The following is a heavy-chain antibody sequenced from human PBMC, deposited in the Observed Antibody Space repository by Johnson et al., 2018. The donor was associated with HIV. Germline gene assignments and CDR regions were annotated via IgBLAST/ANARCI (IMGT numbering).Heavy chain of an antibody. CDR3: ARDPTIAWDLKGDAFDI. J-gene: IGHJ3*02. CDR1: GFTFDDYA. V-gene: IGHV3-20*04. D-gene: IGHD1-26*01. Sequence: VQLVEFGGGVVQPARSLRLSCAASGFTFDDYAMHWVRQAPGKGLEWVSGINWNGGSTGYADSVKGRFTISRDNAKNSLYLQMNSLRAEDTALYYCARDPTIAWDLKGDAFDIWGQGTMVTVSS. CDR2: INWNGGST.